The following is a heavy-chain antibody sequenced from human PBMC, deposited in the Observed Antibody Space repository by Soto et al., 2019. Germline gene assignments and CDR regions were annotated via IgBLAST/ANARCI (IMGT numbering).Heavy chain of an antibody. CDR3: AMNFYDSSAYYGYYYYGMDV. J-gene: IGHJ6*02. CDR1: GYSITSYW. D-gene: IGHD3-22*01. Sequence: PGESLKVSRKGAGYSITSYWSAWVSKMTGKGLEWMGIIYPGDSDTRYSPSFQGQVTISADKSISTAYLQWSSLKASDTAMYYCAMNFYDSSAYYGYYYYGMDVWGQGTTVTVSS. CDR2: IYPGDSDT. V-gene: IGHV5-51*01.